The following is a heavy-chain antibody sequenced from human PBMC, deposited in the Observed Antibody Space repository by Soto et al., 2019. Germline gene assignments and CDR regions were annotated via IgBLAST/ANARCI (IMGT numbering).Heavy chain of an antibody. CDR1: GFTFSTYA. D-gene: IGHD3-3*01. CDR3: AKDVPGYYDFWSGFNPPEDYYGMDG. J-gene: IGHJ6*04. V-gene: IGHV3-23*01. Sequence: GGSLRLSCAASGFTFSTYAMSWVRHAPGKGLEWVSAISGSGGSTYYADSVKGRFTISRDNSKNTLYLQMNSLRAEDTAVYYCAKDVPGYYDFWSGFNPPEDYYGMDGWGKGSRVTVAS. CDR2: ISGSGGST.